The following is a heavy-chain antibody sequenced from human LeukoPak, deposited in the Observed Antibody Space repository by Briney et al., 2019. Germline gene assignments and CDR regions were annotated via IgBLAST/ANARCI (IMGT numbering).Heavy chain of an antibody. J-gene: IGHJ4*02. Sequence: ASVKVSCKASGYTFTSYYMHWVRQAPGQGLEWMGIINPSGGSTSYAQKFQGRVTMTRDMSTSTVYMELSSLRSEDTAVYYCARDLDSGSLGGPQFDYWGQGTLVTVSS. CDR1: GYTFTSYY. CDR3: ARDLDSGSLGGPQFDY. V-gene: IGHV1-46*01. D-gene: IGHD3-10*01. CDR2: INPSGGST.